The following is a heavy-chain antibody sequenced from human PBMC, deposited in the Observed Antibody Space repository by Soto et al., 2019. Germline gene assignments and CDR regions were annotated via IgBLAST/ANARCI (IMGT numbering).Heavy chain of an antibody. D-gene: IGHD5-18*01. CDR1: GFTFSSYA. CDR3: ARAAPAMGVKDSMDV. V-gene: IGHV3-30-3*01. J-gene: IGHJ6*02. Sequence: QVQLVESGGGVVQPGRSLRLSCAATGFTFSSYAMHWVRQAPGKGLEWVAVISYDGSNKYYADSVKRRFTISRDNSKNALYQEMNSLGADDRAVYYCARAAPAMGVKDSMDVWGQGTTVNVS. CDR2: ISYDGSNK.